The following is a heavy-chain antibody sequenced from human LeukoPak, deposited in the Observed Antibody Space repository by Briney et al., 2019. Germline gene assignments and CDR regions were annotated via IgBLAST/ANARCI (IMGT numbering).Heavy chain of an antibody. Sequence: GQALKISCKGSGYRFTSYWIGWVRQIPGKGLEWMAIIYPADSDIRYSPSFQGQVTISADKSISTAYLQWSSLKASDTAMYYCARSLTAAAGDYWGQGTLVTVSS. V-gene: IGHV5-51*01. D-gene: IGHD6-25*01. CDR3: ARSLTAAAGDY. CDR1: GYRFTSYW. CDR2: IYPADSDI. J-gene: IGHJ4*02.